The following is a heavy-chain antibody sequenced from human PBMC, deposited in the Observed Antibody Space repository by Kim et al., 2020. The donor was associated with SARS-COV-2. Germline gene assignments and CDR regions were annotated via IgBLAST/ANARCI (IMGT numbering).Heavy chain of an antibody. CDR2: IGTAGDT. CDR1: GFTFSSYD. J-gene: IGHJ6*02. D-gene: IGHD2-2*01. Sequence: GGSLRLSCAASGFTFSSYDMHWVRQATGKGLEWVSAIGTAGDTYYPGSVKGRFTISRENAKNSLYLQMNSLRAGDTAVYYCARATPYCSSTSCYAADDYYYGMDVWGQGTTVTVSS. CDR3: ARATPYCSSTSCYAADDYYYGMDV. V-gene: IGHV3-13*01.